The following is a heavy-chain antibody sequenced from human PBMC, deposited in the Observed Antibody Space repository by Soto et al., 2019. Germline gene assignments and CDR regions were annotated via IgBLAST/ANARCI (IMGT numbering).Heavy chain of an antibody. CDR1: GFTFSSYS. Sequence: GGSLRLSCAASGFTFSSYSMNWVRQAPGKGLEWVSSISSSSSYIYYADSVKGRFTISRDNAKNSLYLQMNSLRAEDTAVYCCAREPHSGSYQRAFDIWGQGTMVTVSS. CDR3: AREPHSGSYQRAFDI. D-gene: IGHD1-26*01. CDR2: ISSSSSYI. V-gene: IGHV3-21*01. J-gene: IGHJ3*02.